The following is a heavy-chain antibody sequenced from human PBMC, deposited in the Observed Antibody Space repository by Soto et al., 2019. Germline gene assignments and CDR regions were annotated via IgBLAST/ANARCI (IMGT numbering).Heavy chain of an antibody. Sequence: QLQLQESGPGLVKPSETLSLTCTVSGGSISSSSYYWGWIRQPPGKGLEWIGTIYYSGSTYYNPSLKSRVTISVDTYKNQFSLKLSAVTAADTAVYYCARQGSGSYNAFDIWGQGTVVTVSS. CDR2: IYYSGST. CDR3: ARQGSGSYNAFDI. D-gene: IGHD1-26*01. V-gene: IGHV4-39*01. CDR1: GGSISSSSYY. J-gene: IGHJ3*02.